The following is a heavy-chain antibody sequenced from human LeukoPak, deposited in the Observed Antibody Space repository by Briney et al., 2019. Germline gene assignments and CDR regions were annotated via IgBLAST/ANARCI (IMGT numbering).Heavy chain of an antibody. CDR1: GFTFSNYW. CDR3: ARDGFEQLDYYYYMDV. CDR2: IKTDGSEK. D-gene: IGHD6-6*01. V-gene: IGHV3-7*01. Sequence: GGSLRLSCEGSGFTFSNYWMGWVRQAPGKGLQWVANIKTDGSEKYYVDSVRGRFTISRDNAKNSLYLQMNSLRAEDTAVYYCARDGFEQLDYYYYMDVWGKGTTVTVSS. J-gene: IGHJ6*03.